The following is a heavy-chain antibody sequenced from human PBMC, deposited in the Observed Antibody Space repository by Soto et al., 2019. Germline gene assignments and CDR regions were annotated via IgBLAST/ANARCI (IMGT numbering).Heavy chain of an antibody. CDR1: GGTFSSYA. CDR2: IIPIFGTA. CDR3: ASGGIVATRLGFDY. D-gene: IGHD5-12*01. Sequence: SVKVSCKASGGTFSSYAISWVRQAPGQGLEWTGGIIPIFGTANYAQKFQGRVTITADESTSTAYMELSSLRSEDTAVYYCASGGIVATRLGFDYWGQGNVGTVSS. V-gene: IGHV1-69*13. J-gene: IGHJ4*02.